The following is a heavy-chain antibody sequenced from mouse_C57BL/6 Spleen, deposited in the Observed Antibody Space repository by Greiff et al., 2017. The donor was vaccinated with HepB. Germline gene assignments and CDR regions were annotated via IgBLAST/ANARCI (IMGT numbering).Heavy chain of an antibody. Sequence: EVHLVESEGGLVQPGSSMKLSCTASGFTFSDYYMAWVRQVPEKGLEWVANINYDGSSTYYLDSLKSRFIISRDNAKNILYLQMSSLKSEDTATYYCARDSYYSTYAMDYWGQGTSVTVSS. D-gene: IGHD2-5*01. CDR2: INYDGSST. J-gene: IGHJ4*01. CDR1: GFTFSDYY. CDR3: ARDSYYSTYAMDY. V-gene: IGHV5-16*01.